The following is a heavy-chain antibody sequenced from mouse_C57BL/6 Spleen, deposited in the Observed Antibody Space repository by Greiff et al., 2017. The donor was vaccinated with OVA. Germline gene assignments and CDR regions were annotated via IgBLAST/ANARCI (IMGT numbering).Heavy chain of an antibody. CDR1: GFTFSSYA. V-gene: IGHV5-9-1*02. CDR3: TREGGLRLGYAMDY. CDR2: ISSGGDYI. Sequence: EVQLVESGEGLVKPGGSLKLSCAASGFTFSSYAMSWVRQTPEKRLEWVAYISSGGDYIYYADTVKGRFTISRDNARNTLYLQMSSLKSEDTAMYYCTREGGLRLGYAMDYWGQGTSVTVSS. D-gene: IGHD2-4*01. J-gene: IGHJ4*01.